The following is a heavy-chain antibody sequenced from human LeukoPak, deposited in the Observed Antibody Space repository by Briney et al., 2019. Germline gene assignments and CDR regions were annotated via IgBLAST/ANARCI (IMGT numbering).Heavy chain of an antibody. V-gene: IGHV4-61*01. CDR3: ARDLHYFDY. Sequence: PSETLSLTCTVSGGSVSSGSYYWSWIRQPPGKGLEWIGYIYHSGSTNYNPSLKSRVTISVDTSTNQFSLKLSSVTAADTAVYYCARDLHYFDYWGQGTLVTVSS. CDR1: GGSVSSGSYY. CDR2: IYHSGST. J-gene: IGHJ4*02.